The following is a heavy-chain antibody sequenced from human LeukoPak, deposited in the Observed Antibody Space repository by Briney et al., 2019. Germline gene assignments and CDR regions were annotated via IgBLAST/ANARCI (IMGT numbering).Heavy chain of an antibody. D-gene: IGHD3-22*01. V-gene: IGHV3-23*01. Sequence: GGSLRLSCAASGFTFSSYAMSWARQAPGKGLEWVSAISGSGGSTYYADSVKGRFTISRDNSKNTLYLQMNSLRAEDTAVYYCAEGDYYDSSGYYGYFQHWGQGTLVTVSS. CDR3: AEGDYYDSSGYYGYFQH. CDR2: ISGSGGST. CDR1: GFTFSSYA. J-gene: IGHJ1*01.